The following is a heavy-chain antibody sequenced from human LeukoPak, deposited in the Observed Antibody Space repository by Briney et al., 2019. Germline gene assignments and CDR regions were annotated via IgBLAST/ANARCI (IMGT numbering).Heavy chain of an antibody. J-gene: IGHJ6*03. CDR2: IIPIFGTA. Sequence: ASVKVSCKASGGTFSSYAISWVRQAPGQGLEWMGGIIPIFGTANYAQKFQGRVTITADESTSTAYMELSSLRSEDTAVYYCARGDTADYYYYMDVWGKGTTVTVSS. V-gene: IGHV1-69*13. CDR1: GGTFSSYA. CDR3: ARGDTADYYYYMDV. D-gene: IGHD5-18*01.